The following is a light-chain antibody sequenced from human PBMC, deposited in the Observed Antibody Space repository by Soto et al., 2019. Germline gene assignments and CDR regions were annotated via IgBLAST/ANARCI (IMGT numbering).Light chain of an antibody. CDR2: AVF. Sequence: DIKMTQSPSSLSASVGDRVTITCRASQSISSYLNWYQQKPGKAPKLLIYAVFTLQSGVPSRFSGSGSGTDFTLTISSLQPEDYATYSCQQSYSTPWTFGQGTKVEIK. CDR1: QSISSY. V-gene: IGKV1-39*01. J-gene: IGKJ1*01. CDR3: QQSYSTPWT.